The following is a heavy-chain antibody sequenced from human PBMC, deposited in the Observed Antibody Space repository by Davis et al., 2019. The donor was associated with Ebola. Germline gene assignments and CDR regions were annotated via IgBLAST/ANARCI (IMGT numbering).Heavy chain of an antibody. CDR2: ISHDGTIT. V-gene: IGHV3-74*01. CDR1: GFTSSGYG. D-gene: IGHD3-10*01. J-gene: IGHJ4*02. CDR3: SRDVQFEFYDY. Sequence: PGGSLRLSCAAPGFTSSGYGLSWVPQAPGKGLVWVSRISHDGTITTYADSVRCRFTVTRDNAQNTLYLQMNSQTAEDTAVYYCSRDVQFEFYDYWGKGTLVTVSS.